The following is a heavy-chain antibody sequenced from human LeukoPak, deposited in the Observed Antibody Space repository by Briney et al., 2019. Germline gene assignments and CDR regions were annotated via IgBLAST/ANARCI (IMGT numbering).Heavy chain of an antibody. Sequence: PSETLSLTCAVYVDSFSGYYWSWIRQPPGGGLEWVGGITHSRSSNYNPSLNSRVTISVDTSKNQFSLKLSSVTAADTAVYYCARAVAGPGDVWGKGTTVTVSS. J-gene: IGHJ6*04. CDR3: ARAVAGPGDV. V-gene: IGHV4-34*01. CDR1: VDSFSGYY. CDR2: ITHSRSS. D-gene: IGHD6-19*01.